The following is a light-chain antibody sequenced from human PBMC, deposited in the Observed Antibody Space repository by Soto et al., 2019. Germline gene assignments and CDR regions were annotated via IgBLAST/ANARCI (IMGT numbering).Light chain of an antibody. CDR2: AAS. CDR1: QSVSSN. J-gene: IGKJ2*01. V-gene: IGKV3-15*01. CDR3: QQYNNWPPVT. Sequence: EIVMTQSPATLSVSPGERATLSCRASQSVSSNLAWYQQKPGQAPRLLIYAASTRATGIPARFSGSGSGTEFTLTISSLQSEDFSVYYCQQYNNWPPVTFGQGTKLEIK.